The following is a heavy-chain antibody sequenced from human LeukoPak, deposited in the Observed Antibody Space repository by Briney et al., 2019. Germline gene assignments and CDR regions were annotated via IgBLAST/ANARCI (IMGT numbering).Heavy chain of an antibody. J-gene: IGHJ4*02. CDR2: IRSKANRYAT. D-gene: IGHD2-2*02. CDR1: GFTFSGSA. CDR3: AKAIWVAATSSWFCLDY. V-gene: IGHV3-73*01. Sequence: GGSLRLSCAASGFTFSGSAMHWVRQASGKGLEWVGRIRSKANRYATAYAASVKGRFTISRDNSRNTLYLQMNSLRPEDTAVYYCAKAIWVAATSSWFCLDYWGQGTLVTVSS.